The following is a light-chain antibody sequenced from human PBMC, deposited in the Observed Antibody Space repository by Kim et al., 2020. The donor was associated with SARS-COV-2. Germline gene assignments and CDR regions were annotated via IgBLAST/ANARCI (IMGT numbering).Light chain of an antibody. V-gene: IGKV3-11*01. CDR3: QQRSNWPLT. Sequence: LSPGERATLSGRASQRVSSYLAWDQQKPGQAPRLLIYDASNRANGIPARFSGSGSGTDFTLIISSLEPEDFAVYYCQQRSNWPLTFGGGTKVDIK. CDR1: QRVSSY. CDR2: DAS. J-gene: IGKJ4*01.